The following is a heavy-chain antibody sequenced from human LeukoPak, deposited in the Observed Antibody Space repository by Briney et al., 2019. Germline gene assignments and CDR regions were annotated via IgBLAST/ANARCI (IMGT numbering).Heavy chain of an antibody. J-gene: IGHJ2*01. D-gene: IGHD3-16*01. CDR2: VYNSGDT. V-gene: IGHV4-59*08. Sequence: PSETLSLTCTVSGGSTSSDYWSWIRQSPGKGLEWVGYVYNSGDTGKNPSLKSRVTILLDTSKNQCSLKLTSVSAADTPVYYCARLKLGAYFDLWGRGTLVTVSS. CDR3: ARLKLGAYFDL. CDR1: GGSTSSDY.